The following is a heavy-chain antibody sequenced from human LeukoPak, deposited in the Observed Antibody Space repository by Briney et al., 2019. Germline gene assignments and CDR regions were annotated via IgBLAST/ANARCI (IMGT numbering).Heavy chain of an antibody. J-gene: IGHJ6*03. CDR2: IYTSGST. CDR3: ARSEMTYSSSWYPYYYYYMDV. Sequence: PSETLSLTCTVSGGSISSYYWSWIRQPAGKGLEWIGRIYTSGSTNYNPSLKSRVTMSVDTSKNQFSLKLSSVTAADTAVYYCARSEMTYSSSWYPYYYYYMDVWGKGTTVTVSS. CDR1: GGSISSYY. D-gene: IGHD6-13*01. V-gene: IGHV4-4*07.